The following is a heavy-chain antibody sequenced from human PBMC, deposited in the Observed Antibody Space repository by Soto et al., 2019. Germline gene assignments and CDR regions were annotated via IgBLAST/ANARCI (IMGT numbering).Heavy chain of an antibody. CDR3: AKSGYCGGGTCYRAFDY. CDR1: GFTFYNYA. Sequence: PGGSLRLCCAASGFTFYNYAMAWVRQAPGKGLEWVSSITGSGGSPYYADSVKGRFTVSRDNSKNTLYLQMDSLRAEDTAVYYCAKSGYCGGGTCYRAFDYWGQGTLVTSPQ. V-gene: IGHV3-23*01. D-gene: IGHD2-15*01. CDR2: ITGSGGSP. J-gene: IGHJ4*02.